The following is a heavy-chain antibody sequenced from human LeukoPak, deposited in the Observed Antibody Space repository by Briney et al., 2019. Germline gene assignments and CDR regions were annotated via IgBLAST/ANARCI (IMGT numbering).Heavy chain of an antibody. CDR3: ARPYHYDSSGYYYYFDY. J-gene: IGHJ4*02. D-gene: IGHD3-22*01. V-gene: IGHV5-51*01. CDR1: GYSFTNSW. CDR2: IYPGDSDT. Sequence: GESLKISCKGSGYSFTNSWIAWVRQMPGKGLEWMGIIYPGDSDTRYSPSFQGQVTTSADKSISTAYLQWSSLKASDTAMYYCARPYHYDSSGYYYYFDYWGQGTLVTVSS.